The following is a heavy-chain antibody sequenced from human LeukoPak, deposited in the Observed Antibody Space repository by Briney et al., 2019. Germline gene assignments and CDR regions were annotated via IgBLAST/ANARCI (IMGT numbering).Heavy chain of an antibody. CDR1: GYTFTSYG. J-gene: IGHJ6*03. D-gene: IGHD6-19*01. Sequence: ASVKVSCKASGYTFTSYGISWVRQAPGQGLECMGWISAYNGNTNYAQKFQGRVTITADKSTSTAYMELSSLRSEDTAVYYCGGGRIAVAGTPDYYYYMDVWGKGTTVTVSS. CDR2: ISAYNGNT. CDR3: GGGRIAVAGTPDYYYYMDV. V-gene: IGHV1-18*01.